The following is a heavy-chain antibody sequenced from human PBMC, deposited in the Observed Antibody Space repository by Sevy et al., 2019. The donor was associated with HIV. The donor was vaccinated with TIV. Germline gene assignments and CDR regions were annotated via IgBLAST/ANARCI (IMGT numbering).Heavy chain of an antibody. CDR3: TAGTGRSDFDY. D-gene: IGHD2-15*01. CDR1: GFTFSDAW. J-gene: IGHJ4*02. V-gene: IGHV3-15*01. CDR2: IKSKTDSPNR. Sequence: GGSLRLSCAASGFTFSDAWMSWVRQAPGKGLEWIDRIKSKTDSPNRDFAAPVNGTFSIYRYDSNNMVYLQRSSLKTADTAVYYCTAGTGRSDFDYWGRGTLVTVSS.